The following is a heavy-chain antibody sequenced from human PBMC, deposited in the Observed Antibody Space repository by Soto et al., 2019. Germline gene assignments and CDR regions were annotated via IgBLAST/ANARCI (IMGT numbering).Heavy chain of an antibody. J-gene: IGHJ5*02. CDR3: ARHKGGVALDGNWFHX. V-gene: IGHV5-10-1*01. CDR1: GYRVTSYW. CDR2: IDASDSYT. Sequence: VESLKIPCKGSGYRVTSYWISWVRQMPGKGLELMVRIDASDSYTNYSPPFLGHVTIATDKSTSTALLHWSSLKSSDTGLYDCARHKGGVALDGNWFHXWGQVTLVTVSX. D-gene: IGHD2-15*01.